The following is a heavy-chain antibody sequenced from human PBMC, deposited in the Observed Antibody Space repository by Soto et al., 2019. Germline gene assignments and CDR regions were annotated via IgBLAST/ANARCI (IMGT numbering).Heavy chain of an antibody. CDR1: GFTFSGSA. D-gene: IGHD3-22*01. V-gene: IGHV3-73*01. J-gene: IGHJ3*02. Sequence: GGSLRLSCAASGFTFSGSAMHWVRQASGKGLEWVGRIRSKANSYATAYAASVKGRFTISRDDSKNTAYLQMNSLKTEDTAVYYCTRRPAYYYDSSGWLGHAFDIWGQGTMVTVSS. CDR2: IRSKANSYAT. CDR3: TRRPAYYYDSSGWLGHAFDI.